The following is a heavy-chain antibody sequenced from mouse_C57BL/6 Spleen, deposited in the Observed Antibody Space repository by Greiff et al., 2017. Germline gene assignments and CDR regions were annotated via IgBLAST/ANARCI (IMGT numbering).Heavy chain of an antibody. CDR3: ANYYGSDAMDY. Sequence: EVQLVESGGGLVKPGGSLKLSCAASGFTFSDYGMHWVRQAPEKGLEWVAYISSGSSTIYYADTVKGRFTISRDNAKNTLFLQMTSLRSEDTAMYYCANYYGSDAMDYWGQGTSVTVSS. V-gene: IGHV5-17*01. D-gene: IGHD1-1*01. J-gene: IGHJ4*01. CDR2: ISSGSSTI. CDR1: GFTFSDYG.